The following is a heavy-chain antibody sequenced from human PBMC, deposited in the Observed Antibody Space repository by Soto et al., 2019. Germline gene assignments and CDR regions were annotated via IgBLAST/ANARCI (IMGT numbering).Heavy chain of an antibody. J-gene: IGHJ6*02. Sequence: SVQVSCKASGYTFTSYGISWVRQAPGQGLEWMGWISAYNGNTNYAQKLQGRVTMTTDTSTSTAYMELRSLRSDDTAVYYCARVGVKGHIVVVPEAIQAYYYYGMDVWGQGTTVTLS. CDR2: ISAYNGNT. D-gene: IGHD2-2*01. CDR3: ARVGVKGHIVVVPEAIQAYYYYGMDV. V-gene: IGHV1-18*04. CDR1: GYTFTSYG.